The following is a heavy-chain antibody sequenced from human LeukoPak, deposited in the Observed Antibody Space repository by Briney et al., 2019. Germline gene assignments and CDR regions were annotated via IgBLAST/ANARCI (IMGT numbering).Heavy chain of an antibody. J-gene: IGHJ5*02. D-gene: IGHD1-26*01. Sequence: ASVKVSCKASGYTLTEVAMHWVRQAPGKGLEWMGGLDPEDGETVYARKFQGRVTMTEDTSTDTAYMELSSLSSEDTAVYYCATCLPPDGIVGATVDWFDPWGQGTLVTVSS. CDR3: ATCLPPDGIVGATVDWFDP. CDR2: LDPEDGET. V-gene: IGHV1-24*01. CDR1: GYTLTEVA.